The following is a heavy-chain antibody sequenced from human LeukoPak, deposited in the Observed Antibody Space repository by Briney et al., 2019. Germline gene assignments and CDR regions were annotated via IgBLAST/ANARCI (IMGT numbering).Heavy chain of an antibody. Sequence: GGSLRLSCAASGFTFSSYAMSWVRQAPGKGLEWVSVIYSGGSTYYADSVKGRFTISRDNSKNTLYLQMNSLRAEDTAVYYCARRGRTVAGTGVLEYWGQGTLVTVSS. D-gene: IGHD6-19*01. CDR1: GFTFSSYA. V-gene: IGHV3-53*01. CDR3: ARRGRTVAGTGVLEY. CDR2: IYSGGST. J-gene: IGHJ4*02.